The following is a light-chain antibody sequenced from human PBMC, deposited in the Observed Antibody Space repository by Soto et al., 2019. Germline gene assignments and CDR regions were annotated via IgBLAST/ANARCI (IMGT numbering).Light chain of an antibody. CDR2: GAS. CDR3: RQHDSYPIT. V-gene: IGKV3-20*01. CDR1: QTITNNF. J-gene: IGKJ5*01. Sequence: EIVLTQSPGTLSLSPGERATLSCRATQTITNNFLAWYQQKPGQARRLLIYGASSRATGIPDRFSASGSGTDFTLTISSLQPDDSATYYCRQHDSYPITFGQGTRLDIK.